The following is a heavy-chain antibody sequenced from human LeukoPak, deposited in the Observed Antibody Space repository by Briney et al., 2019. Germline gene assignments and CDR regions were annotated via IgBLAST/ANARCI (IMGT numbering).Heavy chain of an antibody. CDR3: ASLLRGTFDV. CDR2: ISSSSSTI. Sequence: GGSLRLSCAASGFTFSSYSMNWVRQAPGKGLEWVSYISSSSSTIYYADSVKGRFTISRDNAKNSLYLQMNSLRAEDTAVYYCASLLRGTFDVWGRGTMVTVSS. CDR1: GFTFSSYS. J-gene: IGHJ3*01. V-gene: IGHV3-48*01.